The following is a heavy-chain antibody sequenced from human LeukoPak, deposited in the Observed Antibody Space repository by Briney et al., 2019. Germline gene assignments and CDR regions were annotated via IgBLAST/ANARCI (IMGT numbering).Heavy chain of an antibody. CDR2: IYYSGST. Sequence: SETLSLTCTVSGGSISSYYWSWIRQPPGKGLEWIGYIYYSGSTNYNPSLKSRVTISVDTSKNQFSLKLSSVTAADTAVYYCARDGSDHYGSGSYSNWFDPWGQGTLVTVSS. CDR3: ARDGSDHYGSGSYSNWFDP. CDR1: GGSISSYY. V-gene: IGHV4-59*12. J-gene: IGHJ5*02. D-gene: IGHD3-10*01.